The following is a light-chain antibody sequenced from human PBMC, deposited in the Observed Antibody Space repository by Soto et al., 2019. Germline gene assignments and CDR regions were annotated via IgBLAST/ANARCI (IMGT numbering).Light chain of an antibody. V-gene: IGKV1-39*01. J-gene: IGKJ3*01. CDR1: QSISSY. Sequence: DIQMTQSPSSLSASVGDRVTITCRASQSISSYLNWYQQKPGKAPKLLIYAASSLQSVVPSRFSGSGSGTDFTLTISSLQPEDFATYYCQPSYSTPLTFGPGTKVDIK. CDR3: QPSYSTPLT. CDR2: AAS.